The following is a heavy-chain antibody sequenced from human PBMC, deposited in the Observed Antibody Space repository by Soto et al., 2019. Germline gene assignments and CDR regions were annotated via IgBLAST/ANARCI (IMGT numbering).Heavy chain of an antibody. CDR1: GGSFSGYY. J-gene: IGHJ6*02. Sequence: TLSLTCAVYGGSFSGYYWSWIRQPPGKGLEWIGEINHSGSTNYNPSLKSRVTISVDTSKNQFSLKLSSVSAADTAVYYCARAGDYGWGSYRSVYYCIDVWGQGTTVTVYS. CDR3: ARAGDYGWGSYRSVYYCIDV. CDR2: INHSGST. V-gene: IGHV4-34*01. D-gene: IGHD3-16*02.